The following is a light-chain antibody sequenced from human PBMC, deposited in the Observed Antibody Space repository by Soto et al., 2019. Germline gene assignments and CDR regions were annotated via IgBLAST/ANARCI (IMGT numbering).Light chain of an antibody. CDR3: LQYGSSPYT. CDR2: GAS. CDR1: QSVSSSY. J-gene: IGKJ2*01. V-gene: IGKV3-20*01. Sequence: EIVLTQSPGTLSLSPGERATLSCRASQSVSSSYLAWYQQKPGQAPRALIYGASSRATGIPDRFSGSGSGTDFTLTISRLEPDDFAVYYCLQYGSSPYTFGQGTKLEIK.